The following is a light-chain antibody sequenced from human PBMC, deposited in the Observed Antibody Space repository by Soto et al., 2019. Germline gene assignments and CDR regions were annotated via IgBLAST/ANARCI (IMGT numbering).Light chain of an antibody. CDR2: DVT. V-gene: IGLV2-14*01. CDR3: SSYTSTNPLV. Sequence: QSVLTQPASVSGSPGQSITISCTGTRSDVGGYNFVSWYQQHPGKVPKLLIYDVTHRPSGVSNRFSASKSANTASLTISGLQAEDEADYYCSSYTSTNPLVFGGGTKLTVL. CDR1: RSDVGGYNF. J-gene: IGLJ2*01.